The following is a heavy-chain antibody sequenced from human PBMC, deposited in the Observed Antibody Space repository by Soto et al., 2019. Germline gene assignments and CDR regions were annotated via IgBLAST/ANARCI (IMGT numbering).Heavy chain of an antibody. Sequence: QVQLFQSGAEVKKPGASVKVSCKASGYTFTSYDITWVLQATGPGLEWMGWMNPNSGNTGYAQKFQGRVTMTRNTSISTAYMELSSLRCEDTAVYYCAREMTPRGMEVWGQGTTVSVSS. J-gene: IGHJ6*02. CDR1: GYTFTSYD. CDR2: MNPNSGNT. CDR3: AREMTPRGMEV. V-gene: IGHV1-8*01.